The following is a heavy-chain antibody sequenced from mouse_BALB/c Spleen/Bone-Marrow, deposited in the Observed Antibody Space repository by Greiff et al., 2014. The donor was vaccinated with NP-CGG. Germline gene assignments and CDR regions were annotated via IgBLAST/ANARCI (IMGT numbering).Heavy chain of an antibody. Sequence: VQLVESGAELVRPGTSVKASCKASGYAFTNYFIEWVKQRPGQGLEWIGVLNPGSGGTNYNKKFKGKATLTADKSSSTAYMQLSSLTSDDSAVYFCARDGNWFPYWGQGTLVTVSA. V-gene: IGHV1-54*01. CDR2: LNPGSGGT. J-gene: IGHJ3*01. D-gene: IGHD2-1*01. CDR1: GYAFTNYF. CDR3: ARDGNWFPY.